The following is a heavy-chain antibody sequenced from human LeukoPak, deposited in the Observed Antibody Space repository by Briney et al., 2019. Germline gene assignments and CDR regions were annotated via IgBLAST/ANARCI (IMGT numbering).Heavy chain of an antibody. D-gene: IGHD1-1*01. CDR1: GYTLTELS. CDR3: ATGPTGTTVSLNFDY. J-gene: IGHJ4*02. CDR2: FDPEDGET. V-gene: IGHV1-24*01. Sequence: ASVKVSCKVSGYTLTELSMHWVRQAPGKGLEWMGGFDPEDGETIYAQKFQGRVTMTEDTSTDTAYMELSSLRSEDTAVYYCATGPTGTTVSLNFDYWGQGTLVTVSS.